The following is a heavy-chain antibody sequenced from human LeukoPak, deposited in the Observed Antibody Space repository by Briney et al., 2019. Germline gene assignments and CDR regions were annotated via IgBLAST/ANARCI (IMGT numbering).Heavy chain of an antibody. CDR1: GASMYSSGYY. CDR2: IYYSGST. D-gene: IGHD6-19*01. Sequence: PSETLSLTCTVSGASMYSSGYYWGWIRQPPGKGLEWIGSIYYSGSTYYNPSLKSRVTISVDTSKNQFSLKLSSVTAADTAVYYCARHFFNSSGWNLYYYYYYYMDVWGKGTTVTISS. V-gene: IGHV4-39*01. CDR3: ARHFFNSSGWNLYYYYYYYMDV. J-gene: IGHJ6*03.